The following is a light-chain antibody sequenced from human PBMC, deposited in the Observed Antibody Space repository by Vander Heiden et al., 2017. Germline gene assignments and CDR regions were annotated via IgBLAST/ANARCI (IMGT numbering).Light chain of an antibody. V-gene: IGKV1D-12*01. Sequence: IQMTQSPSSGSASVGERVTVTCRASRIVGNHLAWYQQKPGKAPDLLIFAGSNLQSGVPSRFSGSGSGTQFTLTISSLQPEDFATYYCQQADIFPLTFGGGTKLE. CDR3: QQADIFPLT. J-gene: IGKJ4*01. CDR1: RIVGNH. CDR2: AGS.